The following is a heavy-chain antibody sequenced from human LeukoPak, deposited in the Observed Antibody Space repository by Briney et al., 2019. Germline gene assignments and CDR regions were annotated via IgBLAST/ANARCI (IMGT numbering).Heavy chain of an antibody. CDR3: ARQIASAGTAGSDF. D-gene: IGHD6-13*01. V-gene: IGHV4-4*07. Sequence: SETLSLTCTVSGGSISSYYWSWIRQPAGKGLEWIGRIYSTGSTNYNPSLKSRVTISVDTSKNQFSLRLRSVTAADTAVYYCARQIASAGTAGSDFWGQGALVTVSS. CDR1: GGSISSYY. CDR2: IYSTGST. J-gene: IGHJ4*02.